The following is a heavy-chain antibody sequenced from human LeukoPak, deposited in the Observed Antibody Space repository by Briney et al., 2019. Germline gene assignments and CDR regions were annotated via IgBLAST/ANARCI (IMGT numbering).Heavy chain of an antibody. Sequence: PSETLSLTCGVYDGSFSGYYWSWIRQPPGKGLEWIGEINHSGSTNCNPSLKSRVTISVDPSKNQFSLKLSSVTAADTAVYYCARPRGYSYGFRNYWYFDLWGRGTLVTVSS. J-gene: IGHJ2*01. CDR3: ARPRGYSYGFRNYWYFDL. CDR1: DGSFSGYY. V-gene: IGHV4-34*01. D-gene: IGHD5-18*01. CDR2: INHSGST.